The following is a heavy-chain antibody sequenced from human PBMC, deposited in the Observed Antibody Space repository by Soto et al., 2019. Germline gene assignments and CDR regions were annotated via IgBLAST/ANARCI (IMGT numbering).Heavy chain of an antibody. CDR2: ISGNSGSL. CDR3: AKDRYSSSAYYYYGMDG. CDR1: GFIFDDYA. D-gene: IGHD5-18*01. J-gene: IGHJ6*01. Sequence: EVQLVESGGGLVQPGRSLRLSCAASGFIFDDYAMHWVRQAPGKGLEWVSVISGNSGSLGYVDSVKGRFTISRDNAKNSLYLQMNSLRAEDTALYYCAKDRYSSSAYYYYGMDGW. V-gene: IGHV3-9*01.